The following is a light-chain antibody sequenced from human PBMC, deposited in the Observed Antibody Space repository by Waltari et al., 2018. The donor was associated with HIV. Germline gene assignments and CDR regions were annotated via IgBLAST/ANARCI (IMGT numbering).Light chain of an antibody. CDR3: AAWDASLGGVV. CDR2: SNF. V-gene: IGLV1-47*02. CDR1: SSNIGRYF. Sequence: QSVLTQPPSASGTPGQRVAISCSGSSSNIGRYFVYWYQQLPGTAPKLLIFSNFQRPSGVPDRCSGSNSGTSASLAISGLRSEDEADYYCAAWDASLGGVVFGGGTTLTVL. J-gene: IGLJ2*01.